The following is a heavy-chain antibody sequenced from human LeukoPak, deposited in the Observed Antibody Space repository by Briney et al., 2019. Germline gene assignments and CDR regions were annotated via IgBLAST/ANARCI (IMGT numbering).Heavy chain of an antibody. Sequence: GGSLRLSCAASGFTFSSYAMSWVRQAPGKGLEWVSAISGSGGSTYYADSVKGRFTISRDNSKNTLYLQMNSLRAEDTAMYYCAKDRTVGASYWYFDLWGRGTLVTVSS. CDR1: GFTFSSYA. CDR3: AKDRTVGASYWYFDL. CDR2: ISGSGGST. J-gene: IGHJ2*01. V-gene: IGHV3-23*01. D-gene: IGHD1-26*01.